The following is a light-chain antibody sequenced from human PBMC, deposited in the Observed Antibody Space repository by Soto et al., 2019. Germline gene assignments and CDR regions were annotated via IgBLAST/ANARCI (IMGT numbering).Light chain of an antibody. CDR2: SNN. J-gene: IGLJ3*02. CDR1: SSNIGSNT. CDR3: AAWDDSLNGPL. V-gene: IGLV1-44*01. Sequence: QSVLTQPPSASGTPGQRVTISCSGSSSNIGSNTVNWYQQLPGTAPTLLIYSNNQRPSGVPDRFSGSKSGTSASLAVNGLQSGDEAGYYCAAWDDSLNGPLFGGGTKVTVL.